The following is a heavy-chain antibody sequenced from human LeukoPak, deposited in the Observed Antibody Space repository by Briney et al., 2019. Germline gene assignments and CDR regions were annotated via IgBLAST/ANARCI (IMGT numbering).Heavy chain of an antibody. Sequence: GGTLRPSCAASRFTFSSYGMHWARHAQGKGLEWVAFIWYDGSKKYYADCVKGRFTISRDNSKNTLYLKMNSLRAEDTAVYYCHTWLRYYYYMDVWGKGTTVTISS. CDR2: IWYDGSKK. J-gene: IGHJ6*03. V-gene: IGHV3-30*02. CDR3: HTWLRYYYYMDV. D-gene: IGHD5-12*01. CDR1: RFTFSSYG.